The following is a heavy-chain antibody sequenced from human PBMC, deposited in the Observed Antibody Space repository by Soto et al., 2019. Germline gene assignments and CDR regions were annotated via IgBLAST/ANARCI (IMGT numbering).Heavy chain of an antibody. D-gene: IGHD5-18*01. J-gene: IGHJ4*02. CDR1: GYTFTSYG. CDR3: ARDQAMAQFDY. CDR2: INAYNGNT. Sequence: QVQLVQSGAEVKKPGASVKVSCKASGYTFTSYGISWVRQAPGQGLEWMGWINAYNGNTKYAQKLQGRVTMTTDTSTSTADMELTSIRMEDTAVYYCARDQAMAQFDYWGPGTLVTVS. V-gene: IGHV1-18*01.